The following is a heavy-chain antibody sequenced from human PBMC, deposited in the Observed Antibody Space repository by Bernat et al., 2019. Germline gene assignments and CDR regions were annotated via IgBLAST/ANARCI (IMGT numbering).Heavy chain of an antibody. Sequence: QVQLVESGGGVVQPGRSLRLSCAASGFTFSSYAMHWVRQAPGKGLEWVAVISYDGSNIYYADSVKGRFTISRDNSKNTLYLQMNSLRAEDTAVYYCAREPSTVTTVYFQHWGQGTLVTVSS. D-gene: IGHD4-17*01. J-gene: IGHJ1*01. V-gene: IGHV3-30*01. CDR3: AREPSTVTTVYFQH. CDR1: GFTFSSYA. CDR2: ISYDGSNI.